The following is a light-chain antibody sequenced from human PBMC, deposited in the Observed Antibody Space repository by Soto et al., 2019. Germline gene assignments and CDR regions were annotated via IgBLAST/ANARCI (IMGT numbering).Light chain of an antibody. Sequence: QSALTQPPSASGSPGQSVTISCTGSSSDVGGHNHVSWYQQHPGKAPKLMIYEVSKRPSGVPDRFSGSKSVNTASLTVSGLQAEDEADYYCSSYAGSRNLIFGGGTKVTVL. CDR2: EVS. CDR1: SSDVGGHNH. J-gene: IGLJ2*01. CDR3: SSYAGSRNLI. V-gene: IGLV2-8*01.